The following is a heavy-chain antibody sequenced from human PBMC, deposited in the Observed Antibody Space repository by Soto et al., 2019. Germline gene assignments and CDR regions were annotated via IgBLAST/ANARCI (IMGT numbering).Heavy chain of an antibody. CDR3: AREENPFDA. V-gene: IGHV3-7*01. J-gene: IGHJ4*02. CDR2: IKQDGSEK. CDR1: GFTFSNYA. Sequence: GGSLRLSCAASGFTFSNYAMSWVRQAPGKGLEWVANIKQDGSEKHYVDSVKGRFTISRDNAKNSVFLQMTSLRVEDTAVYYCAREENPFDAWGQGTLVTVSS.